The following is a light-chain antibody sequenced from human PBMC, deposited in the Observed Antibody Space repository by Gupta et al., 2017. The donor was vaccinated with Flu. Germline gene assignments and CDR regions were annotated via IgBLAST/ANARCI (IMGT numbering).Light chain of an antibody. CDR2: KES. Sequence: SSVLTQTPSVPVSSGPTARITCSGDALPKQYAYWYQQKPGQAPVLVIYKESERPSGIPERFSGSNSGTTVTLTISGVQAEDDADYYCQSADSIGTYRVFGGGTKLTVL. J-gene: IGLJ3*02. V-gene: IGLV3-25*02. CDR3: QSADSIGTYRV. CDR1: ALPKQY.